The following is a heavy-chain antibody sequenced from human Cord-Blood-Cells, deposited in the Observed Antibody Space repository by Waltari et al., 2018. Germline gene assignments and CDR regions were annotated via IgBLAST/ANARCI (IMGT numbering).Heavy chain of an antibody. J-gene: IGHJ4*02. CDR1: GFTFSSYG. D-gene: IGHD7-27*01. CDR2: MWYDGSNK. Sequence: QVQLVESGGGVVQPGRSLRLSCAASGFTFSSYGMHWVRQAPGKGLEWVAVMWYDGSNKYYADSVKGRFTISRDNSKNTLYLQMNSLRAEDTAVYYCARDVTGDYFDYWGQGTLVTVSS. CDR3: ARDVTGDYFDY. V-gene: IGHV3-33*01.